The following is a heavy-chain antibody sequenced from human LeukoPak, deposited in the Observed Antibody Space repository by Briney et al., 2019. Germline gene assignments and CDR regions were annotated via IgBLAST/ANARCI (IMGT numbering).Heavy chain of an antibody. CDR3: ARSGLMGATPN. J-gene: IGHJ4*02. Sequence: SETLSLTCTVSGGSISSSSYYWGWIRQPPGKGLEWIGSIYYSGSTYYNPSLKSRVTISVDTSKNQFSLKLSSVTAADTAVYYCARSGLMGATPNWGQGTLVTVSS. CDR1: GGSISSSSYY. V-gene: IGHV4-39*07. CDR2: IYYSGST. D-gene: IGHD1-26*01.